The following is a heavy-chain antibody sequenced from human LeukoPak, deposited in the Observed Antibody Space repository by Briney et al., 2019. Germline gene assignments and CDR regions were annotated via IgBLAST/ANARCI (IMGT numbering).Heavy chain of an antibody. CDR1: GYSVSKTY. D-gene: IGHD6-13*01. CDR2: IYIDART. Sequence: GGSLRLSCAASGYSVSKTYMTWVRQAPGKGLEWVSTIYIDARTYYADSVKGRFTLSRDNSKNTLYLQMNSLRAEDTAVYYCATSVGGSWYLYFDYWGQGTLVTVSS. V-gene: IGHV3-53*01. J-gene: IGHJ4*02. CDR3: ATSVGGSWYLYFDY.